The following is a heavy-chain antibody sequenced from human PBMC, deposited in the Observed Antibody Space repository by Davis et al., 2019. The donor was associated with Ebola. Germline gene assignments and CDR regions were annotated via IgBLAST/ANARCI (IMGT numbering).Heavy chain of an antibody. V-gene: IGHV1-69*13. Sequence: SVKVSCKASGGTFSSYAISWVRQAPGQGLEWMGGIIPIFGTANYAQKFQGRVTITADESTSTAYMELSSLRSEDTAVYYCARDHVDTAMVKLGGGSFSYYYYMDVWGKGTTVTVSS. CDR1: GGTFSSYA. J-gene: IGHJ6*03. CDR2: IIPIFGTA. D-gene: IGHD5-18*01. CDR3: ARDHVDTAMVKLGGGSFSYYYYMDV.